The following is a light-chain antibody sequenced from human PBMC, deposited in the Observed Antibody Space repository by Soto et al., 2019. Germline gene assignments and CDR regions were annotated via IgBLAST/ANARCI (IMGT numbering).Light chain of an antibody. V-gene: IGKV1-5*03. CDR3: QQYNTYWWA. CDR2: KTS. Sequence: IQMTQSPSTLSASVGDSVTITCRASESISRYLAWYQQKPGQAPKLLIYKTSTLESGVPSRFSGGGSGTEFTLTISSLQPDDFATYYCQQYNTYWWAFGQGTKVEIK. J-gene: IGKJ1*01. CDR1: ESISRY.